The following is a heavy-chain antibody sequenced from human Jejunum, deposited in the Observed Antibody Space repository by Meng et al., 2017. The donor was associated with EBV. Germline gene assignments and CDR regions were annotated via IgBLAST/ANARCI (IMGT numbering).Heavy chain of an antibody. Sequence: LQHCGSLLLKPSETLSLTCAVYRGSFSGYYWSWSRQHPGKGLEWIGEINHSGSTNYNPSLRSRVTISVETSKNQFSLRLNSVTAADTAVYYCARVAFSYTTRSLDSWGQGTLVTVSS. D-gene: IGHD3-16*02. CDR2: INHSGST. J-gene: IGHJ4*02. CDR1: RGSFSGYY. CDR3: ARVAFSYTTRSLDS. V-gene: IGHV4-34*02.